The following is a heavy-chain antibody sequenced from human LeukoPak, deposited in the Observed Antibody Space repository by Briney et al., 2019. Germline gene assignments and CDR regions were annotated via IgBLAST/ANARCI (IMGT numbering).Heavy chain of an antibody. J-gene: IGHJ4*02. D-gene: IGHD6-13*01. CDR3: AKDRQGSSWQRAVDY. V-gene: IGHV3-23*01. Sequence: GGSLRLYCAASGFTFSSYAMSWLRQAPGKGREWISAISGSGGNTYYADSVKGRFTISRDNCKNTLYLQMNSLRAEETDVYFCAKDRQGSSWQRAVDYWGQGTLVTVSS. CDR2: ISGSGGNT. CDR1: GFTFSSYA.